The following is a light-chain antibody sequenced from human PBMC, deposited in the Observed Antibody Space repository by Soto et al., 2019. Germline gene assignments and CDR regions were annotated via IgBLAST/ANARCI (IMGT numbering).Light chain of an antibody. CDR2: GAS. J-gene: IGKJ4*01. CDR1: QSVSSSY. CDR3: QQYDSSPTT. Sequence: EIVLTQSPGTLSWSPGERATLSCRASQSVSSSYLAWYQQKPGQAPRLLISGASSRATGIPDRFSGSGSGTDFTLTISRLEPEDFAVYFCQQYDSSPTTFGGGTKVEIK. V-gene: IGKV3-20*01.